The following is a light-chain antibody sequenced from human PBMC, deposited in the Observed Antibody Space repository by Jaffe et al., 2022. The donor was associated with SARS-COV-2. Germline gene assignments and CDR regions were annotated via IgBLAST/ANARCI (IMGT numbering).Light chain of an antibody. Sequence: QLVVTQSPSASASLGASVKLTCILSSGHRTYAVAWHQQQPEKGPRYLMKVKDDGSHTKGDGIPDRFSGSSSGAERYLTISSLQSEDEGDYYCQTWGTGTQWVFGGGTKLTVL. J-gene: IGLJ3*02. CDR3: QTWGTGTQWV. V-gene: IGLV4-69*01. CDR2: VKDDGSH. CDR1: SGHRTYA.